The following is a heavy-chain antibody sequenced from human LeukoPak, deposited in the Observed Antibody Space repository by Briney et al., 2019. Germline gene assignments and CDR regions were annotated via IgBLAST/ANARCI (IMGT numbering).Heavy chain of an antibody. J-gene: IGHJ5*02. CDR1: GGAIRRYE. V-gene: IGHV4-4*07. CDR3: EDGIRDYYDSSGYYPRSYNWFDP. CDR2: IYSSGST. Sequence: SETLCLTCTVSGGAIRRYEWSWIRQPAGKGLEWIGRIYSSGSTNYNPSLKSRVTISVDTSKNQFSLKLSSVTAADTFFFHSEDGIRDYYDSSGYYPRSYNWFDPWGQGTLVTVSS. D-gene: IGHD3-22*01.